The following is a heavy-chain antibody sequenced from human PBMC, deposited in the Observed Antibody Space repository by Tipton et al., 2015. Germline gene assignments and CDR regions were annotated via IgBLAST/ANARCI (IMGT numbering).Heavy chain of an antibody. CDR3: SRVGDF. J-gene: IGHJ4*02. CDR1: GFTFSSYS. Sequence: SLRLSCAASGFTFSSYSMNWVRQAPGKGLEWVSYISSSSSTIYYADSVKGRFTISRDNAEKSLHLQMNSLRVEDTAVYHCSRVGDFWGQGTLVTVSS. V-gene: IGHV3-48*04. D-gene: IGHD3-16*01. CDR2: ISSSSSTI.